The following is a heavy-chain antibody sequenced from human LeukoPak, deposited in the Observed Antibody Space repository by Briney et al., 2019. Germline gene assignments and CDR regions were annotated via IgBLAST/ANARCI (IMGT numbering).Heavy chain of an antibody. Sequence: PSETLSLTCAVYGGSFSGYYWSWIRQPPGKGLEWIGEINHSGSTNYNPCLKSRVTISVDTSKNQFSLKLSSVTAADTAVYYCARGGWGHIVVVTARYMDVWGKGTTVTVSS. CDR2: INHSGST. J-gene: IGHJ6*03. CDR3: ARGGWGHIVVVTARYMDV. V-gene: IGHV4-34*01. CDR1: GGSFSGYY. D-gene: IGHD2-21*02.